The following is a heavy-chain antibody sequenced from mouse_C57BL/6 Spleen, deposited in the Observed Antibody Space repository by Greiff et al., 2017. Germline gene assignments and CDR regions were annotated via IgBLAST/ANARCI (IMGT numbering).Heavy chain of an antibody. CDR2: IDSSDSET. V-gene: IGHV1-52*01. J-gene: IGHJ2*01. CDR1: GYTFTSYW. CDR3: ARSATVPFDY. D-gene: IGHD1-1*01. Sequence: QVQLQQPGAELVRPGSSVKLSCKASGYTFTSYWMHWVKQRPIQGLEWIGNIDSSDSETHYNQKFKDKATLTVDKSSSTAYMQLSSLTSEDSAVYYCARSATVPFDYWGQGTTLTVSS.